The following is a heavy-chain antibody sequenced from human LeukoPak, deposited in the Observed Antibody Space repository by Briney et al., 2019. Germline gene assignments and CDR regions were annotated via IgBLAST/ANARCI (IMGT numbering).Heavy chain of an antibody. J-gene: IGHJ4*02. D-gene: IGHD5-18*01. Sequence: ASVKVSCKASGYTFTSYYIHWVRQAPGQGLEWMGIINPSGGTTKYAQKFQGRLTMTRDTSTSTVYMELSSLTSEDTAVYYCARDRQRFDYWGQGTLVTVSS. CDR2: INPSGGTT. CDR1: GYTFTSYY. CDR3: ARDRQRFDY. V-gene: IGHV1-46*01.